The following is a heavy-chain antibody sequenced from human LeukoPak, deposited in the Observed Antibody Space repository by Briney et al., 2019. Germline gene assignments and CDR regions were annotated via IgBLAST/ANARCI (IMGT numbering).Heavy chain of an antibody. CDR2: IWYDGSNE. Sequence: PGRSLRLSCAASGMTFRNYGFHWVRQAPGKGLEWVTIIWYDGSNEYYADSVKGRFAFSRDNSKNTLYLQMNNLRVEDTAVYYCATSRGSYYVDVWGKGTTVTVSS. J-gene: IGHJ6*03. CDR3: ATSRGSYYVDV. V-gene: IGHV3-33*01. CDR1: GMTFRNYG. D-gene: IGHD1-26*01.